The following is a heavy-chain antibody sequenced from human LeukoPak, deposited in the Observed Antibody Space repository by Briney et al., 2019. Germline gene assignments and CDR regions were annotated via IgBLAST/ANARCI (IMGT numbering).Heavy chain of an antibody. D-gene: IGHD1-14*01. CDR3: ARDRTFYGMDV. CDR1: GFTFSSYS. V-gene: IGHV4-31*02. Sequence: LRLSCAASGFTFSSYSMHWVRQHPGKGLEWIGYIYYSGSTYYNPSLKSRVTISVDTSKNQFSLKLSSVTAADTAVYYCARDRTFYGMDVWGRGTTVTVSS. CDR2: IYYSGST. J-gene: IGHJ6*02.